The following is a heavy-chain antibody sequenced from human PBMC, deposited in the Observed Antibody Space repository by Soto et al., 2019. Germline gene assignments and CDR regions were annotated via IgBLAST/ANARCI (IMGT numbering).Heavy chain of an antibody. CDR2: IYPGDSDT. D-gene: IGHD3-10*01. CDR1: GYRFASYW. J-gene: IGHJ6*02. Sequence: ESLKISCKGSGYRFASYWIGWVRQMPEKGLEWMGIIYPGDSDTRYSPSFQGQVTISADKSINTAYLQWSSLKASDTAMYYCARHLWYPTHYDYGMDFWGPGTPVTVYS. V-gene: IGHV5-51*01. CDR3: ARHLWYPTHYDYGMDF.